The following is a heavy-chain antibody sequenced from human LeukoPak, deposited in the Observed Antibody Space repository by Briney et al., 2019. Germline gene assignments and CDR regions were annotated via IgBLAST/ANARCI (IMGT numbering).Heavy chain of an antibody. CDR2: ITGTGGST. D-gene: IGHD6-19*01. CDR3: AKDHGTAVAGLYY. Sequence: PGGSLRLSCAASGFSLSTYGVSWVRQPPGEGLEWVSGITGTGGSTYYADSVKGRFTVSRDTSKNTLYLQMNSLRAEDTAIYYCAKDHGTAVAGLYYWGQGTLVTVSS. V-gene: IGHV3-23*01. J-gene: IGHJ4*02. CDR1: GFSLSTYG.